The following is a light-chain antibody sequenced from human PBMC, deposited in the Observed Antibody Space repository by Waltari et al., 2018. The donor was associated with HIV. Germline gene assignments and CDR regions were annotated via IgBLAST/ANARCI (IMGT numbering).Light chain of an antibody. V-gene: IGLV10-54*01. Sequence: QAGLSQPPSVSKGLRQTATLTCTGHSNNVGYQGAAWLQHHQGHPPKPPAYRNNNRPSGISERLSASRSGNTASLTITGLQPEDEADYYCSAWDSSLSAWVFGGGTKLTVL. CDR1: SNNVGYQG. J-gene: IGLJ3*02. CDR3: SAWDSSLSAWV. CDR2: RNN.